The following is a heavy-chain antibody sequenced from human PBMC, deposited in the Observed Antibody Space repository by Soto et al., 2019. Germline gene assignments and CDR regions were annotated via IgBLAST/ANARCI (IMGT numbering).Heavy chain of an antibody. CDR2: ISSSSSYI. J-gene: IGHJ6*02. CDR1: GFTFSSYS. Sequence: EVQLVESGGGLVKPGGSLRLSCAASGFTFSSYSMNWVRQAPGKGLEWVSSISSSSSYIYYADSVKGRFTISRDNAKNSLYLQMKSRRAEDTVVYYCARDLGEQWLVPEYYYYGMDVWGQGTTVTVSS. D-gene: IGHD6-19*01. V-gene: IGHV3-21*01. CDR3: ARDLGEQWLVPEYYYYGMDV.